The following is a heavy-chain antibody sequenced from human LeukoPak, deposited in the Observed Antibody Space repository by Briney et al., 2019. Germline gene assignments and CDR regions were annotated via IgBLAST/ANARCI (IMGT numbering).Heavy chain of an antibody. CDR3: AKDSSPYYDFWSGYSSY. J-gene: IGHJ4*02. D-gene: IGHD3-3*01. CDR2: ISGSGGST. Sequence: GGSLRLSCAASGFTFSSYAMSWVRQAPGKGLEWGSAISGSGGSTYYADSVKGRFAISRDNSKNTLYLQMNSLRAEDTAVYYCAKDSSPYYDFWSGYSSYWGQGTLVTVSS. CDR1: GFTFSSYA. V-gene: IGHV3-23*01.